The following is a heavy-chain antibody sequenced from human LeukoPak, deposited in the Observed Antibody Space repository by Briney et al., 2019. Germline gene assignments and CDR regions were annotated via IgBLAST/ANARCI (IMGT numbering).Heavy chain of an antibody. CDR1: GGSISSSSYY. J-gene: IGHJ6*03. D-gene: IGHD3-10*01. V-gene: IGHV4-61*05. CDR2: IHYSGST. Sequence: SETLSLTCTVSGGSISSSSYYWGWIRQPPGKGLEWIGYIHYSGSTNYKSSLKSRVTISVDRSKNQFSLKLSSVTTADTAVYYCARVEEGYGSGRRENYYYYYMDVWGKGTTVTISS. CDR3: ARVEEGYGSGRRENYYYYYMDV.